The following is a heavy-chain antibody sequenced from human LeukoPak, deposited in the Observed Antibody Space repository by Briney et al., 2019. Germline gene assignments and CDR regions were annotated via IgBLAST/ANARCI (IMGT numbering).Heavy chain of an antibody. D-gene: IGHD6-13*01. Sequence: ASVKVSCKASGYSFTSYDINWVRQATGQGLEWMGWMNPNSGNTGSAQKFQGRVIMTRNTSISTAYMELSNLRSEDTAVYYCARRVAAGGTCMGYWGQGILVTVSS. J-gene: IGHJ4*02. CDR2: MNPNSGNT. CDR3: ARRVAAGGTCMGY. V-gene: IGHV1-8*01. CDR1: GYSFTSYD.